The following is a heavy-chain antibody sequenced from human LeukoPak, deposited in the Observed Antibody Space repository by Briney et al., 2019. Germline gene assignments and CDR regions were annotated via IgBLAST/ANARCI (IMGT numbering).Heavy chain of an antibody. CDR1: GFTVSSNY. Sequence: PGGSLRLSCAASGFTVSSNYMSWVRQAPGKGLEWVATINRDGSEKWYLDSVRGRFTISRDNAKNSLHLQMNSLRAEDTAVYYCARVGYSSSWYGYYYYYMDVWGKGTTVTVSS. CDR3: ARVGYSSSWYGYYYYYMDV. D-gene: IGHD6-13*01. V-gene: IGHV3-7*01. J-gene: IGHJ6*03. CDR2: INRDGSEK.